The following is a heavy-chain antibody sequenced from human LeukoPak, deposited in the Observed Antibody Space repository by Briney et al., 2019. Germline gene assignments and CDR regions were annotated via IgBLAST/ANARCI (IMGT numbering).Heavy chain of an antibody. Sequence: GGSLRLSCAASGFTFSSYAMHWVRQAPGKGLEWVSVIYYGGSTYYGDSVKGRFTISRDNSKNTIYLQMNSLRAEDTAVYYCARTYSSSSYSPFDYWGQGTLVTVSS. J-gene: IGHJ4*02. CDR3: ARTYSSSSYSPFDY. CDR2: IYYGGST. V-gene: IGHV3-53*01. D-gene: IGHD6-13*01. CDR1: GFTFSSYA.